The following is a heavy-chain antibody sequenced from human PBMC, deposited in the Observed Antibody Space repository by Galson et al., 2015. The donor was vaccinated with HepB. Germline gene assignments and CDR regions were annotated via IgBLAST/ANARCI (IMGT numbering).Heavy chain of an antibody. D-gene: IGHD6-19*01. J-gene: IGHJ5*02. CDR3: TGGRWLAWFDP. Sequence: SLRLSCATSGFTFGDHDMNWVRQAPGKGLEWVGFIRSKGYGATTEYAAPVKGRFTISRDDSKSIAYLQMNSLKTEDTAAYYCTGGRWLAWFDPWGQGTLVTVSS. CDR1: GFTFGDHD. V-gene: IGHV3-49*04. CDR2: IRSKGYGATT.